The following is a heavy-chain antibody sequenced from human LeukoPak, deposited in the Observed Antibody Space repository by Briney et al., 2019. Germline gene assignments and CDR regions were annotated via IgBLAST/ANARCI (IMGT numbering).Heavy chain of an antibody. Sequence: SETLSLTCTVSGGSISSYYWSWIRQPPGKGLEWIGYIYYSGSTNYNPSLKSRVTISVDTSKNQFSLKLSSVTAADTAVYYCARTGRRGDYYYGMDVWGQGTTVTVSS. CDR2: IYYSGST. CDR1: GGSISSYY. CDR3: ARTGRRGDYYYGMDV. D-gene: IGHD1-14*01. V-gene: IGHV4-59*08. J-gene: IGHJ6*02.